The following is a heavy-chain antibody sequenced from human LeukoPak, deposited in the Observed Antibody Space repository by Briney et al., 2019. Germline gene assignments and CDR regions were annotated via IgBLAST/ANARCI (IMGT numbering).Heavy chain of an antibody. J-gene: IGHJ6*03. Sequence: ASVKVSCKASGYTFTGYYMHWVRQAPGQGLEWMGWINPNSGGTNYAQKFQGRVTMTRDTSISTAYMELSRLRSDGTAVYYCARGRLRNYYGSGSYSAYYYYYYMDVWGKGTTVTISS. D-gene: IGHD3-10*01. CDR2: INPNSGGT. V-gene: IGHV1-2*02. CDR3: ARGRLRNYYGSGSYSAYYYYYYMDV. CDR1: GYTFTGYY.